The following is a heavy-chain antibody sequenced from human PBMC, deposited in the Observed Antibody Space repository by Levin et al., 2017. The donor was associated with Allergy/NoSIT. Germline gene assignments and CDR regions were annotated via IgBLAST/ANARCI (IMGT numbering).Heavy chain of an antibody. J-gene: IGHJ4*02. V-gene: IGHV5-51*01. D-gene: IGHD1-20*01. CDR1: GYSFTNDY. CDR2: ISLGDSDT. CDR3: VRRMVNWNYVDY. Sequence: GESLKISCKVSGYSFTNDYIGWVRQMPGKGLEWMGIISLGDSDTRYSPSFQGQVTVSADKSIRTAYLQWSSLKASDTAIYYCVRRMVNWNYVDYWGQGTLVTVSS.